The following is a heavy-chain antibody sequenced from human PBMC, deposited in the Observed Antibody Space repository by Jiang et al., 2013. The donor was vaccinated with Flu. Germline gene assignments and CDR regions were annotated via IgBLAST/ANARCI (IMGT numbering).Heavy chain of an antibody. CDR1: GGSISSYY. CDR3: ARARAAHPLVRLFYFDY. V-gene: IGHV4-59*01. CDR2: IYYSGST. J-gene: IGHJ4*02. Sequence: GPGLVKPSETLSLTCTVSGGSISSYYWSWIRQPPGKGLEWIGYIYYSGSTNYNPSLKSRVTISVDTSKNQFSLKLSSVTAADTAVYYCARARAAHPLVRLFYFDYWGQGTLVTVSS. D-gene: IGHD6-6*01.